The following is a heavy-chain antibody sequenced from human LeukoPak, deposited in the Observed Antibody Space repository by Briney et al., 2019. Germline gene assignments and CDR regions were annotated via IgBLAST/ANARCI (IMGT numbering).Heavy chain of an antibody. CDR2: IYPGDSET. CDR3: AKSGLYTMYFYGMDV. D-gene: IGHD6-19*01. J-gene: IGHJ6*02. V-gene: IGHV5-51*01. Sequence: GESLKISCKASGYSFSRYWIAWVRQMPGKGLEWMGTIYPGDSETRYSPTKYSPSLKGQVTISVDKSTSTAYLQWSSLKASDTAMYYCAKSGLYTMYFYGMDVWGQGTTVTVSS. CDR1: GYSFSRYW.